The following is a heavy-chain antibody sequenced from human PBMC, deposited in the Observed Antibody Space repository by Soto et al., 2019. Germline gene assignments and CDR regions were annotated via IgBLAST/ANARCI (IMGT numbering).Heavy chain of an antibody. D-gene: IGHD2-15*01. CDR3: VKESTPPFFDS. Sequence: GSLRLVCVGSGXTVNNYGVHWVRQATGKGLEWVALMWYDGLRTTYLDSVRGRFTVSRDSSTNTIYLKLNRMRVEDTGNYFCVKESTPPFFDSWGQGTPVTVSS. CDR2: MWYDGLRT. V-gene: IGHV3-33*03. CDR1: GXTVNNYG. J-gene: IGHJ4*02.